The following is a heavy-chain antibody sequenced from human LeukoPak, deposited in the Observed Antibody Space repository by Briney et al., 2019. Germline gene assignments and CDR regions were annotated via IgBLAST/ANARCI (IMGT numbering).Heavy chain of an antibody. CDR2: INTNTGDP. CDR3: ARDPETYDSGSQIDY. CDR1: GYSFTTFA. Sequence: ASVKVSCKASGYSFTTFAMNWVRQAPGQGPEWMGWINTNTGDPTYAQGFTGRFVFSLDTSVTTAYLQIISLEAEDTAVYYCARDPETYDSGSQIDYWGQGTLVTVSS. J-gene: IGHJ4*02. V-gene: IGHV7-4-1*02. D-gene: IGHD3-10*01.